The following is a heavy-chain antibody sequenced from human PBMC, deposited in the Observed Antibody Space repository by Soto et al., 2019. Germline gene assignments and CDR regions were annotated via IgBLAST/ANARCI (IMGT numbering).Heavy chain of an antibody. CDR1: GYTLTSYD. D-gene: IGHD2-15*01. Sequence: GASVKVSCTASGYTLTSYDINWVRQAPGQGLEWMGWMNPNSGNTGYAQKFQGRVTMTRNTSISTAYMELSSLRSEDTAVYYCARGWAVAASQASLMLFDIWGQGTMVTVSS. V-gene: IGHV1-8*01. J-gene: IGHJ3*02. CDR3: ARGWAVAASQASLMLFDI. CDR2: MNPNSGNT.